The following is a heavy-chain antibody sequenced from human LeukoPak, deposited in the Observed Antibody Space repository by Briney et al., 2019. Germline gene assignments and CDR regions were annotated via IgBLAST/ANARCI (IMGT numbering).Heavy chain of an antibody. CDR1: GGTFSSYG. D-gene: IGHD3-9*01. J-gene: IGHJ3*02. V-gene: IGHV1-18*01. CDR2: ISAYNGNT. Sequence: GSSVKVSCKASGGTFSSYGISWVRQAPGQGLEWMGWISAYNGNTNYAQKLQGRVTMTTDTSTSTAYMELRSLRSDDTAVYYCARGRLRYLDAFDIWGQGTMVTVSS. CDR3: ARGRLRYLDAFDI.